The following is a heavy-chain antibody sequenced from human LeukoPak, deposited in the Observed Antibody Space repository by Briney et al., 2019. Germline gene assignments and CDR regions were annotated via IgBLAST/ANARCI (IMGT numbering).Heavy chain of an antibody. J-gene: IGHJ4*02. CDR2: INHSGST. CDR1: GGSFSGYY. V-gene: IGHV4-34*01. CDR3: ARVTPYGSSY. Sequence: SETLSLTCAVYGGSFSGYYWSWIRQPPGKGLEWIGEINHSGSTNYNPSLKSRVTISVDTSKNQFSLKLSSVTAADTAVYYCARVTPYGSSYWGQGTLVTVSS. D-gene: IGHD3-10*01.